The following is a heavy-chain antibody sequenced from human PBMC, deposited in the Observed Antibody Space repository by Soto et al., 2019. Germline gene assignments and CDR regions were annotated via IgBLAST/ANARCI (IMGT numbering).Heavy chain of an antibody. CDR3: ARDPKTSGGQHWAFNYFDS. J-gene: IGHJ4*02. CDR1: GFSFSISP. D-gene: IGHD7-27*01. CDR2: ISYDGTNK. Sequence: QVQLVESGGGVVQPGRSLRLSCAASGFSFSISPMHWVRQAPGKGPEWVALISYDGTNKFYADSVKGRFTISRDNSKSTLYLQVDSLRPEYAAVYYCARDPKTSGGQHWAFNYFDSWGPGTLVTVSS. V-gene: IGHV3-30-3*01.